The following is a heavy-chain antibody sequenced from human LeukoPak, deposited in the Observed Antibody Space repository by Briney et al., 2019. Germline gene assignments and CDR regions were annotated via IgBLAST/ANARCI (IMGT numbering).Heavy chain of an antibody. CDR1: GFTVSSNY. V-gene: IGHV3-53*01. D-gene: IGHD1/OR15-1a*01. Sequence: GGSLRLSCAASGFTVSSNYMNWVRQAPGKGLEWVSVIYGDDETNYADSVKGRFTISRDNSKNTLYLQMNSLRADDTAVYHCAREAVMPVAPVKIGTSDRPLYEYYGLDVWGQGTTVTVS. CDR3: AREAVMPVAPVKIGTSDRPLYEYYGLDV. J-gene: IGHJ6*02. CDR2: IYGDDET.